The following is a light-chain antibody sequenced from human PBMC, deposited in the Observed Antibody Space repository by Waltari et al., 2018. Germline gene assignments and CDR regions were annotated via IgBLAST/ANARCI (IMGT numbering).Light chain of an antibody. CDR1: SSDVGGFNF. J-gene: IGLJ2*01. CDR2: DVF. Sequence: QSALTQPASVSGSPGQSISISCTGLSSDVGGFNFVSWYQQHPGKAPKLMIYDVFNRPSEVSTRFSGSKSDNAASLAISGLQAEDEAVYYCSSYTASPPHVVFGGGTKVTVL. CDR3: SSYTASPPHVV. V-gene: IGLV2-14*03.